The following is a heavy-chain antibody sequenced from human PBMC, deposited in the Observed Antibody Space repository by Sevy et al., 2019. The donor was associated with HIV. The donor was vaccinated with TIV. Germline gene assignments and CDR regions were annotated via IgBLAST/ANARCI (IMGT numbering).Heavy chain of an antibody. Sequence: GGSLRLSCAASNLTFEDYAMHWVRRAPGKGLEWVSGISWNGADIGFAASVKGRFTISRDNAKSSVYLQINSLTPEDTGVYYYAKGQQLITQSGSYFYYGMNVWGQGTTVTVSS. J-gene: IGHJ6*02. CDR3: AKGQQLITQSGSYFYYGMNV. CDR1: NLTFEDYA. V-gene: IGHV3-9*01. CDR2: ISWNGADI. D-gene: IGHD6-13*01.